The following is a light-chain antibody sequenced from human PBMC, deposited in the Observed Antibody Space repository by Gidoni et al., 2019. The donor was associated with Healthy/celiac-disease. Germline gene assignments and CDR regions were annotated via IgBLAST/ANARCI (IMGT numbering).Light chain of an antibody. CDR1: QSISSW. CDR2: KAA. J-gene: IGKJ4*01. CDR3: QQYNSYSPLT. Sequence: DIQMTQSPSTLSASVGERVTITCRASQSISSWLAWYQQKPGKAPKLMIYKAASLESGVPSRFSGSGSGTECTRTISSLQPDDFATYYCQQYNSYSPLTFGGGTKVEIK. V-gene: IGKV1-5*03.